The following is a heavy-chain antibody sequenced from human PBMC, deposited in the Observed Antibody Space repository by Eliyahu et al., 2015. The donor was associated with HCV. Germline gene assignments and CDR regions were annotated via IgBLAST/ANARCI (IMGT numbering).Heavy chain of an antibody. D-gene: IGHD6-13*01. CDR1: GFTFSSYA. CDR3: ALYSSSWLDY. CDR2: ISGCGGST. J-gene: IGHJ4*02. V-gene: IGHV3-23*01. Sequence: EVQLLXSGGGLVQPGGSLRLSCAASGFTFSSYAMGWVRXAPGKGLEWVSAISGCGGSTYYADSVKGRFTISRDNSKTKNTMYLQMNSLRAEDTAVYYCALYSSSWLDYWGQGTLVTVSS.